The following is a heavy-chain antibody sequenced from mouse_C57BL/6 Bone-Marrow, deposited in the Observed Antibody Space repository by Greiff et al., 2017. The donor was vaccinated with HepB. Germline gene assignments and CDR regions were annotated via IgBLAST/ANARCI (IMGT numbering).Heavy chain of an antibody. V-gene: IGHV5-12*01. Sequence: EVQLVESGGRLVQPGGSLKLSCAASGFTFSDYYMYWVRQTPEKRLEWVAYISNGGGSTYYPDTVKGRFTISRDNAKNTLYLQMSRLKSEDTAMYYYARLITTVVDWYFDVWGTGTTVTVSS. J-gene: IGHJ1*03. CDR3: ARLITTVVDWYFDV. CDR2: ISNGGGST. CDR1: GFTFSDYY. D-gene: IGHD1-1*01.